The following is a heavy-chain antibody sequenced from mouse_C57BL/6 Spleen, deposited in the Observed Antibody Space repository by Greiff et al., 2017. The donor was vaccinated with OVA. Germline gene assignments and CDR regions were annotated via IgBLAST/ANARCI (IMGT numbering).Heavy chain of an antibody. J-gene: IGHJ1*03. CDR3: ARSHGSSYWYFDV. CDR1: GYTFTDHT. CDR2: IYPRDGST. Sequence: VKLQESDAELVKPGASVKISCKVSGYTFTDHTIHWMKQRPEQGLEWIGYIYPRDGSTKYNEKFKGKATLTADKSSSTAYMQLNSLTSEDSAVYFCARSHGSSYWYFDVWGTGTTVTVSS. D-gene: IGHD1-1*01. V-gene: IGHV1-78*01.